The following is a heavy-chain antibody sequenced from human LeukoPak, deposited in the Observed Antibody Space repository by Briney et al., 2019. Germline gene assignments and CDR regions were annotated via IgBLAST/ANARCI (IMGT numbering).Heavy chain of an antibody. Sequence: GGSVRLSCAASGFTFSTYWMSWVRQAPGKGLEWVANIKQDASEKYYVDSVKGRFTISRDNAKNSLYLQMDSLRAEDTAVYYCARDTGHPIMYWGQGTLVTVSS. CDR1: GFTFSTYW. CDR2: IKQDASEK. V-gene: IGHV3-7*01. CDR3: ARDTGHPIMY. J-gene: IGHJ4*02. D-gene: IGHD1-14*01.